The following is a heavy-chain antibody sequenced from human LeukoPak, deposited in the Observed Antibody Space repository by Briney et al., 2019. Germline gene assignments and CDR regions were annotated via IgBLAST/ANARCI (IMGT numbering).Heavy chain of an antibody. CDR3: AKHPGDFTGIVNYYYMDL. Sequence: GGTLRLSCAASGFTFSSYGMSWVRQAPGKGLEWVSAISGSGGSTYYADSVKGRFTISRDNSKNTLFLQMTSLRAEDTAVYYCAKHPGDFTGIVNYYYMDLWGKGTTVTVSS. CDR1: GFTFSSYG. J-gene: IGHJ6*03. D-gene: IGHD1-26*01. V-gene: IGHV3-23*01. CDR2: ISGSGGST.